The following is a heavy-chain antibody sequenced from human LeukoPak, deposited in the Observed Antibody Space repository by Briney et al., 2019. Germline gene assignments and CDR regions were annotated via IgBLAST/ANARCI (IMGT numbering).Heavy chain of an antibody. Sequence: ASVKVSCKVSGYTLTELSMHWVRQAPGKGLEWMGGFDPEDGETIYAQRFQGRVTMTEDTSTDTAYMELSSLRSEDTAVYYCAVLGYSSGWSPFDPWGQGTLVTVSS. CDR2: FDPEDGET. J-gene: IGHJ5*02. CDR3: AVLGYSSGWSPFDP. CDR1: GYTLTELS. V-gene: IGHV1-24*01. D-gene: IGHD6-19*01.